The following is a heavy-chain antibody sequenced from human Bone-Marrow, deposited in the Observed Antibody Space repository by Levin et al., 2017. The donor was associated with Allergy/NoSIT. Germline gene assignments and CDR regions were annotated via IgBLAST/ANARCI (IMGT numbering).Heavy chain of an antibody. Sequence: GASVKVSCKASSYTFVKYGISWVRQAPGQGLEWMGWISPKNGNTNYAQKFWGRVTLTTDTSTRTASMELRGLRSDDTAVYYCAREDCSGGSCYLARRDGYHYYLYYGMDVWGQGTPVTVSS. CDR3: AREDCSGGSCYLARRDGYHYYLYYGMDV. J-gene: IGHJ6*02. D-gene: IGHD2-15*01. CDR2: ISPKNGNT. V-gene: IGHV1-18*01. CDR1: SYTFVKYG.